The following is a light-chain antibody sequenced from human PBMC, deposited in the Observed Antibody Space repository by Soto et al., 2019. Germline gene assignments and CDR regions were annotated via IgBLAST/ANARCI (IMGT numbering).Light chain of an antibody. J-gene: IGLJ1*01. V-gene: IGLV2-14*03. CDR3: NSYTSSSTLV. CDR2: DVS. CDR1: SSDVGGYKY. Sequence: QSALTQPASVSGSPGQSITISCAGTSSDVGGYKYVSLYQHHPGKAPKLMIYDVSNRPSGVSNRYSGSKSGNAASLTISGLQADDEEDYYFNSYTSSSTLVLGTGTKLTV.